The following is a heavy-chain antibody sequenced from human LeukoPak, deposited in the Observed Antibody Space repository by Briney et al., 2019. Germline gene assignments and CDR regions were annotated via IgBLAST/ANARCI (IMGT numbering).Heavy chain of an antibody. V-gene: IGHV1-8*01. J-gene: IGHJ5*02. CDR1: GYTFTSYD. Sequence: ASVTVSCKASGYTFTSYDINWVRQATGQGLEWMGWMNPNSGNTGYAQKFQGGVTMTRNTSISTAYMELSSLRSEDTAVYYCARGLLRQWLDNWFDPWGQGTLVTVSS. D-gene: IGHD6-19*01. CDR3: ARGLLRQWLDNWFDP. CDR2: MNPNSGNT.